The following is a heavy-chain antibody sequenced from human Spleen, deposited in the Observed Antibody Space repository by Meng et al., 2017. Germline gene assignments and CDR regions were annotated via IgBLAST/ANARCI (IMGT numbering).Heavy chain of an antibody. Sequence: GGSLRLSCKGSGYSFTTYWIGWVRQMPGKGLEWMGIIYLGDSDTRYSPSFQGQVTISADKSISTAYMQWSSLKASDTAMYYCARGNWITSGWYSVWFDSWGQGTLVTVSS. CDR3: ARGNWITSGWYSVWFDS. CDR2: IYLGDSDT. D-gene: IGHD6-19*01. J-gene: IGHJ5*01. V-gene: IGHV5-51*01. CDR1: GYSFTTYW.